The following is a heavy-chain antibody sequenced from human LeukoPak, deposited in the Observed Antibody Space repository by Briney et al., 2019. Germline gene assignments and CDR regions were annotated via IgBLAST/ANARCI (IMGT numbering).Heavy chain of an antibody. J-gene: IGHJ5*02. V-gene: IGHV4-34*01. D-gene: IGHD4-11*01. Sequence: SETLSLTCAVYGGSFSGYYWSWIRQPPGKGLEWIGEIKHSGSTNYNPSLKSRVTISVDTSKNQFSLKLSSVTAADTAVYYCATAGTVTSHWFDPWGQGTLVTVSS. CDR2: IKHSGST. CDR1: GGSFSGYY. CDR3: ATAGTVTSHWFDP.